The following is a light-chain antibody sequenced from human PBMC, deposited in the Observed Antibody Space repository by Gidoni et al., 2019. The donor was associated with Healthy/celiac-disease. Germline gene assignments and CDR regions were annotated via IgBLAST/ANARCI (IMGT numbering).Light chain of an antibody. V-gene: IGKV3-15*01. Sequence: EIVMTQSPATLSVSPGERATLSCRASQSVSSILAWYQQKPGQAPRLLIYGASTRATGIPARFSGSGSGTEFTLTISSLQSEDFAVYYCQQYNNWPPSCSFXQXTKLEIK. CDR2: GAS. CDR1: QSVSSI. CDR3: QQYNNWPPSCS. J-gene: IGKJ2*04.